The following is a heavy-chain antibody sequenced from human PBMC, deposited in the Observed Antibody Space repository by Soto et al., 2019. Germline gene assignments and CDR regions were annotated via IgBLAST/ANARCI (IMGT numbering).Heavy chain of an antibody. V-gene: IGHV3-23*01. CDR2: ISGSGGST. Sequence: GGSLRLSCAASGFTFRNYPMNWVRQAPGKGLEWVSAISGSGGSTYYADSVKGRFTISRDNSKSTTFLHMNSLRAEDTAVYSCANARPEQGVRYYYYYMDVWGKGTTVTVSS. D-gene: IGHD1-1*01. CDR3: ANARPEQGVRYYYYYMDV. J-gene: IGHJ6*03. CDR1: GFTFRNYP.